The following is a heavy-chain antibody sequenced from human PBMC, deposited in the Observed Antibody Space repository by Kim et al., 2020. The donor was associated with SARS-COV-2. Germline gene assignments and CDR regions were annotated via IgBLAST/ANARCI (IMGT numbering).Heavy chain of an antibody. D-gene: IGHD6-19*01. CDR2: ITSSSTYI. CDR1: GFTFSSYS. Sequence: GGSLRLSCEASGFTFSSYSVNWVRQAPGKGLEWVSSITSSSTYIYYVDSVKGRFTISRDNAKNSLYLQMNSLRAEDAAVYYCARCTTVAAEWYCDLWGRGTLVTVSS. CDR3: ARCTTVAAEWYCDL. J-gene: IGHJ2*01. V-gene: IGHV3-21*01.